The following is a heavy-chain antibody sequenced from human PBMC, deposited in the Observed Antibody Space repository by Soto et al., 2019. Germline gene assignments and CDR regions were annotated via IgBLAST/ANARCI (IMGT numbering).Heavy chain of an antibody. CDR3: ARDPPVGDYWAGFQY. V-gene: IGHV3-30*03. D-gene: IGHD3-22*01. J-gene: IGHJ4*02. CDR2: ISYDGGNK. CDR1: GFSFSSHG. Sequence: QVQLVESGGSVVQPGRSLTLSCLVSGFSFSSHGMHWIRQAPGKGLEWLAVISYDGGNKNYADSGKDRFTISRDNSKNRVSLQINSLSPEDTAVYFCARDPPVGDYWAGFQYWGQGTLVIVSS.